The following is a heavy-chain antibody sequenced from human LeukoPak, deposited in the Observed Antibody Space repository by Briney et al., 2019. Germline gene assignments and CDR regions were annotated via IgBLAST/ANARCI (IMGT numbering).Heavy chain of an antibody. V-gene: IGHV4-34*01. J-gene: IGHJ6*03. CDR3: AGTTALYYYYYMDV. Sequence: TTSETLSLTCAVYGGSFSGYYWSWIRQPPGKGLEWIGSIYYSGSTYYNPSLKSRVTISVDTSKNQFSLKLSSVTAADTAVYYCAGTTALYYYYYMDVWGKGTTVTVSS. D-gene: IGHD4-17*01. CDR1: GGSFSGYY. CDR2: IYYSGST.